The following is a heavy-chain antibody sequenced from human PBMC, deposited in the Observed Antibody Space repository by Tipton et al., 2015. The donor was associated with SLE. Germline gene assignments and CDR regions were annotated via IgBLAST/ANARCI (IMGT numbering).Heavy chain of an antibody. CDR2: IYYSGST. CDR1: GGSISSHY. D-gene: IGHD1-26*01. J-gene: IGHJ1*01. Sequence: TLSLTCTVSGGSISSHYWSWIRQPPGKGLEWIGYIYYSGSTNYHPSLKSRVTMSVDTSKNQFSLKLSSVTAADMAVYYCARYGTYDGSRYFQHWGQGTLVTVSS. V-gene: IGHV4-59*11. CDR3: ARYGTYDGSRYFQH.